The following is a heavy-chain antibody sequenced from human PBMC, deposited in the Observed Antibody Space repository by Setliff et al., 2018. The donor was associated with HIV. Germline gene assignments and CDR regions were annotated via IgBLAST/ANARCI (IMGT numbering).Heavy chain of an antibody. CDR3: ARGGYIAARFYYFDY. V-gene: IGHV4-39*07. CDR1: GGSVSSSGYY. Sequence: PSETLSLTCTLSGGSVSSSGYYWGWLRQPPGRGPEWIGSVYYTGSTYYSLSLNSRVTISVDTSKNQFSLKLSSVTAADTAVYYCARGGYIAARFYYFDYWGQGLLVTVSS. D-gene: IGHD6-6*01. CDR2: VYYTGST. J-gene: IGHJ4*02.